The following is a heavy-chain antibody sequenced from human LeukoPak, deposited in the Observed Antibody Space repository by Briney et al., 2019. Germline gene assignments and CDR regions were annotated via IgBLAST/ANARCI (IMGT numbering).Heavy chain of an antibody. CDR3: ARDGSGSYYNWFDP. D-gene: IGHD3-10*01. CDR2: IYYSGST. Sequence: PSQTLSLTCTVSGGSISSGGYYWSWIRQHPGKGLEWTGYIYYSGSTYYNPSLKSRVTISVDTSKNQFSLKLSSVTAADTAVYYCARDGSGSYYNWFDPWGQGTLVTVSS. V-gene: IGHV4-31*03. J-gene: IGHJ5*02. CDR1: GGSISSGGYY.